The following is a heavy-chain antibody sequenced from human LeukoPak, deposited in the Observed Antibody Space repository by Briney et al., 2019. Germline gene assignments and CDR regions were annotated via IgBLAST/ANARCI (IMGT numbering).Heavy chain of an antibody. CDR2: INHSGST. J-gene: IGHJ4*02. D-gene: IGHD6-13*01. CDR3: ARGRIPPSIAAAGRQFDY. Sequence: TASETLSLTCAVYGGSFSGYYWSWIRQPPGKGLEWIGEINHSGSTNYNPSLKSRVTISVDTSKNQFSLKLSSVTAADTAVYYCARGRIPPSIAAAGRQFDYWGQGTLVTVSS. CDR1: GGSFSGYY. V-gene: IGHV4-34*01.